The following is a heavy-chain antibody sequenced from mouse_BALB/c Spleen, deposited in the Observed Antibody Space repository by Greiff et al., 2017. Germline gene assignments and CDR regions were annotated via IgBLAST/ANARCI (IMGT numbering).Heavy chain of an antibody. CDR3: ARRYDYYAMDY. Sequence: EVQVVESGGGLVQPGGSRKLSCAASGFTFSSFGMHWVRQAPEKGLEWVAYISSGSSTIYYADTVKGRFTISRDNPKNTLFLQMTSLRSEDTAMYYCARRYDYYAMDYWGQGTSVTVSS. CDR1: GFTFSSFG. V-gene: IGHV5-17*02. J-gene: IGHJ4*01. CDR2: ISSGSSTI.